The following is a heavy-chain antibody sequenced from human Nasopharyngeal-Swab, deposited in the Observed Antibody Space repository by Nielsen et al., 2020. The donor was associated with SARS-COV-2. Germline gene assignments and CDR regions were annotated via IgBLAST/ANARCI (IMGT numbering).Heavy chain of an antibody. CDR2: INHSGST. V-gene: IGHV4-34*01. CDR3: ARGLVRVDIVVVPAAHSYGMDV. D-gene: IGHD2-2*03. Sequence: SETLSLTCAVYGGSFSGYYWSWIRQPPGKGLEWIGEINHSGSTNYNPSLKSRVTISVDTSKNQFSLKLSSVTAADTAVYYCARGLVRVDIVVVPAAHSYGMDVWGQGTTVTVSS. CDR1: GGSFSGYY. J-gene: IGHJ6*02.